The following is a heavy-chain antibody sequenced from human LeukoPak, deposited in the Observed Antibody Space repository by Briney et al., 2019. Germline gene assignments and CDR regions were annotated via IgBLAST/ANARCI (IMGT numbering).Heavy chain of an antibody. V-gene: IGHV3-21*01. Sequence: GGSLRLSCAASGFTFSSYSMSWVRQAPGKGLEWVSSISSSSSYIYYADSVKGRFTISRDNAKNSLYLQMNSLRAEDTAVYYCATAPTEDGDGSSPGYWGQGTLVTVSS. J-gene: IGHJ4*02. CDR1: GFTFSSYS. CDR3: ATAPTEDGDGSSPGY. D-gene: IGHD2-21*01. CDR2: ISSSSSYI.